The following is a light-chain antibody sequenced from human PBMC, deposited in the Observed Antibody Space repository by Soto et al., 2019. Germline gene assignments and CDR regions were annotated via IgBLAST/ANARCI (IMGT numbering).Light chain of an antibody. CDR1: QGIRSA. V-gene: IGKV1D-13*01. Sequence: ALQLTQSPSSLSASVGDRVTITCRASQGIRSALAWYQQKPGKAPKLLIYDASILESGVPSRFSGSGSGTDFTLSISNLQPEDSATYYCQQFDNYPATFGQGTKLEIK. CDR2: DAS. CDR3: QQFDNYPAT. J-gene: IGKJ2*01.